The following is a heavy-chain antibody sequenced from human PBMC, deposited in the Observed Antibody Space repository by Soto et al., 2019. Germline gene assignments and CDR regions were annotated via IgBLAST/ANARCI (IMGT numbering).Heavy chain of an antibody. V-gene: IGHV4-4*02. CDR3: AYSTGWYRHDV. Sequence: QVQLQESGPGLVKPSGTLSLTCAVSGDSISNSRWWTWVRQPPGKGLEWIGDIFHSGDTNYHPSLKSRVFISVDKSQNQFSLKVSSVTAADTAVYYCAYSTGWYRHDVWGQGTVVTVSS. CDR2: IFHSGDT. J-gene: IGHJ3*01. CDR1: GDSISNSRW. D-gene: IGHD6-19*01.